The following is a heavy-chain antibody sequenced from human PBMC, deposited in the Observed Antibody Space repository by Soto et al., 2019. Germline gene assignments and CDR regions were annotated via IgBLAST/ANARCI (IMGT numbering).Heavy chain of an antibody. Sequence: SETLSLTCTVSGGSISSSSYYWGWIRQPPGKGLEWIGSIYYSGSTYYNPSLKSRVTITVDTSKNQFSLKLSSVTAADTAVYYCARHRAEVVATPRDGYYYYYGMDVWGQGTTVTVSS. CDR1: GGSISSSSYY. CDR2: IYYSGST. V-gene: IGHV4-39*01. J-gene: IGHJ6*02. D-gene: IGHD5-12*01. CDR3: ARHRAEVVATPRDGYYYYYGMDV.